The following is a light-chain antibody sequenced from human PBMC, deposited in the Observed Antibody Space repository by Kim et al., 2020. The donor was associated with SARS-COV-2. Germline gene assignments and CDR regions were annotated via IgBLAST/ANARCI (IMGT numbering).Light chain of an antibody. CDR3: NSPDSSGNHVV. CDR1: SLRSYY. CDR2: GKN. Sequence: SSELTQDPAVSVALGQTVRITCQGDSLRSYYASWYQQKPGQAPVLVIYGKNNRPSGIPDRFSGSSSGNTASLTITGAQAEDEADYYCNSPDSSGNHVVFGGGT. V-gene: IGLV3-19*01. J-gene: IGLJ2*01.